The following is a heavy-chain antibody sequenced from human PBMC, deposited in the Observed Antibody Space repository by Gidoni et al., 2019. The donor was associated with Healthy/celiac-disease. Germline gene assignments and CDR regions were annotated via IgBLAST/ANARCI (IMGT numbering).Heavy chain of an antibody. D-gene: IGHD2-15*01. CDR1: GFSCRSYA. CDR3: AKAGSYCSGGSCYSASLDYYYYMDV. Sequence: EVQLLESGGGLVQNGGSLRLSCAASGFSCRSYAMSWVRQAAGKGLEWVSAVSCSGGSTYSADSVKGRFTISRDNSKNTLYLQMNSLRAEDTAVYYCAKAGSYCSGGSCYSASLDYYYYMDVWGKGTTVTVSS. J-gene: IGHJ6*03. V-gene: IGHV3-23*01. CDR2: VSCSGGST.